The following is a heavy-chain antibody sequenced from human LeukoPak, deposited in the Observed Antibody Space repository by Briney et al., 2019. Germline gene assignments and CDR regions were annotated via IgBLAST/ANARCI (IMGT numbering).Heavy chain of an antibody. V-gene: IGHV1-24*01. CDR3: ARDPPVWGSYRSYFDY. J-gene: IGHJ4*02. Sequence: ASVKVSCKVSGYTPTELSMHWVRQAPGKGLEWMGGFDPEDGETIYAQKFQGRVTMTRDTSTSTVYMELSSLRSEDTAVYYCARDPPVWGSYRSYFDYWGQGTLVTVSS. CDR2: FDPEDGET. D-gene: IGHD3-16*02. CDR1: GYTPTELS.